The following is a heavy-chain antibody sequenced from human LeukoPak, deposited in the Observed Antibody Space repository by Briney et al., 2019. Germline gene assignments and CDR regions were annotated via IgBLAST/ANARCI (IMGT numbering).Heavy chain of an antibody. J-gene: IGHJ4*02. D-gene: IGHD2-21*02. CDR1: GGSVSSGSYY. V-gene: IGHV4-61*01. Sequence: SETLSLTCTVSGGSVSSGSYYWSWIRQPPGKGLEWIGYIYYSGSTNYNPSLKSRVTTSVDTSKNQFSLKLSSVTAADTAVYYCARDDLYFDYWGQGTLVTVSS. CDR3: ARDDLYFDY. CDR2: IYYSGST.